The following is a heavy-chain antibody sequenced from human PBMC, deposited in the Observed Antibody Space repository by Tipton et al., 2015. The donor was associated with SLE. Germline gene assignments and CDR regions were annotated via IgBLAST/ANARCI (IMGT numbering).Heavy chain of an antibody. CDR1: GFTFSSYA. Sequence: SLRLSCSASGFTFSSYAMHWVRQAPGKGLEYVSAISSNGGSTYYADSVKGRFTISRDNSKNTLYLQMSSLRAEDTAVYYCVKGPTGVVIKRGGAFDIWGQGTMVTVSS. V-gene: IGHV3-64D*06. CDR3: VKGPTGVVIKRGGAFDI. D-gene: IGHD3-22*01. CDR2: ISSNGGST. J-gene: IGHJ3*02.